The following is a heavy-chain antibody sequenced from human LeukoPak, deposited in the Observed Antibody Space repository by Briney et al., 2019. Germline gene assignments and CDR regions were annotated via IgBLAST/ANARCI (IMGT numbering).Heavy chain of an antibody. CDR1: GFTFDDYG. Sequence: PGGSLRLSCATSGFTFDDYGMSWVRQAPGKGLEWVSGINWNGGSIGYADSVKGRFTISRDNAKNSLYLQMNSLRAEDTAVYYCARTLWGLTLLSSDYWGQGTLVTVSS. CDR3: ARTLWGLTLLSSDY. CDR2: INWNGGSI. D-gene: IGHD3-16*01. V-gene: IGHV3-20*04. J-gene: IGHJ4*02.